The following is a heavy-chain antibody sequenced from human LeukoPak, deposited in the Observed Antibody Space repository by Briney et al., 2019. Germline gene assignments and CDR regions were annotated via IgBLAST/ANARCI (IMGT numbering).Heavy chain of an antibody. CDR3: AKFDGWRVYYLDY. J-gene: IGHJ4*02. CDR2: ISYDGSNK. D-gene: IGHD3-9*01. Sequence: GGSLRLSCAASGFTFSSYAMHWVRQAPGKGLEWVAVISYDGSNKYYADSVKGRFTISRDNSKNTLYLQMNSLRAEDTAVYYCAKFDGWRVYYLDYWGQGTLVTVSS. V-gene: IGHV3-30-3*02. CDR1: GFTFSSYA.